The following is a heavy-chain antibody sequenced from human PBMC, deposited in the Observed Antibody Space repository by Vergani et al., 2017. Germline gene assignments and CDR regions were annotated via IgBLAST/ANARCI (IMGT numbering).Heavy chain of an antibody. CDR3: ASSSWPYYHYGMDV. D-gene: IGHD6-13*01. CDR1: GGSFSGYY. J-gene: IGHJ6*02. V-gene: IGHV4-34*01. Sequence: QVQLQQWGAGLLKPSETLSLTCGVYGGSFSGYYWSWIRQPPGKGLEWIGEINHSGSTNYNPSLKSRVTISVDTSKKQFSLKLSSVTAADTAVYYCASSSWPYYHYGMDVWGQGTTVTVSS. CDR2: INHSGST.